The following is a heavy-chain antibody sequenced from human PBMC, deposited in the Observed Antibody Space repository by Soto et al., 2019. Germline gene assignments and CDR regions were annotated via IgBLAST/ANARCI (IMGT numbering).Heavy chain of an antibody. J-gene: IGHJ4*02. CDR1: GFTFSIYW. Sequence: GGSLRLSCAASGFTFSIYWMSWVRQAPGKGLESVANIKQDGSEKYYVDSVRGRFTVSRDNAKNSLYLQMNSLRVEDTAVYYCARGRGSGWAWYFDNWGQGTLVTVSS. CDR2: IKQDGSEK. CDR3: ARGRGSGWAWYFDN. V-gene: IGHV3-7*03. D-gene: IGHD6-19*01.